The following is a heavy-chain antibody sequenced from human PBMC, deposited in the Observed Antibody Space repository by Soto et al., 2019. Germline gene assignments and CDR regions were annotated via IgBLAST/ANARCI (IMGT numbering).Heavy chain of an antibody. CDR3: AREGQQLFRDHYYYGMDV. CDR1: GFTVSTNY. J-gene: IGHJ6*02. CDR2: IYNDGST. V-gene: IGHV3-53*01. D-gene: IGHD6-13*01. Sequence: EVQLVESGGGLIQPGGSLRLSCAASGFTVSTNYMSWVRQAPGKGLEWVSVIYNDGSTYYADSVKGRSTISRDNSKNTLYLHMNSLRAEDTAVYYCAREGQQLFRDHYYYGMDVWGQGTTVTVSS.